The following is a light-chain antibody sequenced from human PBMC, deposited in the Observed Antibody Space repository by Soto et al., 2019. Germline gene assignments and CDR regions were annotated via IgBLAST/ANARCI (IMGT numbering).Light chain of an antibody. V-gene: IGKV1-8*01. CDR3: QQYYSYPVA. J-gene: IGKJ1*01. CDR2: AAS. CDR1: QGISSY. Sequence: AIRMTQSPSSLSASTGDRVTITCRASQGISSYLAWYQQKPGKAPKLLIYAASTLQSGVPPRFSGSGSGTDFTLTISCLQSEDFATYYCQQYYSYPVAFGQGTKVDIK.